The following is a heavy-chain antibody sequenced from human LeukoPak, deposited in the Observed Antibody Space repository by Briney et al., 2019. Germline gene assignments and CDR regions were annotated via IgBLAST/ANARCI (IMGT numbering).Heavy chain of an antibody. CDR3: ARRSTVRGVIIHYFDY. Sequence: SETLSLTCTVSGYSISSGHYWGWIRQPPGKGLEWIGSLDHSGSTYYNPSLRGRITISVDTSRNQFSLKLSSVTAADTAVYYCARRSTVRGVIIHYFDYWGQGTLVTVSS. V-gene: IGHV4-38-2*02. CDR2: LDHSGST. D-gene: IGHD3-10*01. CDR1: GYSISSGHY. J-gene: IGHJ4*02.